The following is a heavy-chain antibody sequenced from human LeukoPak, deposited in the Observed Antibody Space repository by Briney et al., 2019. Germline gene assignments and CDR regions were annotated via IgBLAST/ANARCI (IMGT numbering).Heavy chain of an antibody. CDR1: GFTFSSYA. J-gene: IGHJ4*02. V-gene: IGHV3-30*04. Sequence: PGGSLRLSCAASGFTFSSYAMHWVRQAPGKGLEWVAVISYDGSNKYYADSVKGRFTISRDNSKNTLYLQMNSLRVEDTAVYYCARESYDWALDYWGQGTLVTVSS. CDR2: ISYDGSNK. D-gene: IGHD3-16*01. CDR3: ARESYDWALDY.